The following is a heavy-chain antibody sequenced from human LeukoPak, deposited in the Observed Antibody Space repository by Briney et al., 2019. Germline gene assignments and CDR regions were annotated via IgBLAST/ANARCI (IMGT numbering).Heavy chain of an antibody. V-gene: IGHV3-30*02. D-gene: IGHD1-7*01. CDR3: AKNRADNWNYYFDY. J-gene: IGHJ4*02. Sequence: GSLRLPCAAPGFPFSSYGMHWFRRPPGKGLEWGPFIRYDGSNKYYADSVKGRFTISRDNSKNTLYLQMNTLRPEDTAVYYCAKNRADNWNYYFDYWGQGTLVTVSS. CDR1: GFPFSSYG. CDR2: IRYDGSNK.